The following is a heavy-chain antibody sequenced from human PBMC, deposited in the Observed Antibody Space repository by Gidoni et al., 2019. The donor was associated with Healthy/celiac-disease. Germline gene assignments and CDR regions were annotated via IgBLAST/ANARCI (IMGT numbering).Heavy chain of an antibody. Sequence: QVQLVQPGAEVKKPGSSVKVSCKASGGTFSSYPTSWVRQAPGQGLEWRGGIIPIFGTANYAQKFQGRVTITADESTSTAYMELSSLRSEDTAVYYCARPGGTYYDSSGYPHDAFDIWGQGTMVTVSS. J-gene: IGHJ3*02. CDR3: ARPGGTYYDSSGYPHDAFDI. CDR1: GGTFSSYP. CDR2: IIPIFGTA. D-gene: IGHD3-22*01. V-gene: IGHV1-69*01.